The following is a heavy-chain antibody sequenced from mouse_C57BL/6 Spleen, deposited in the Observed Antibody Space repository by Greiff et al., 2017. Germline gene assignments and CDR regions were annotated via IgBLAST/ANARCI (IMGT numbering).Heavy chain of an antibody. CDR2: ISSGSSTI. J-gene: IGHJ4*01. D-gene: IGHD2-1*01. V-gene: IGHV5-17*01. CDR1: GFTFSDYG. CDR3: ARRNYEGAMDY. Sequence: EVQRVESGGGLVKPGGSLKLSCAASGFTFSDYGMHWVRQAPEKGLEWVAYISSGSSTIYYADTVKGRFTISRDNAKNTLFLQMTSLRSEDTAMDYCARRNYEGAMDYWGQGTSVTVSS.